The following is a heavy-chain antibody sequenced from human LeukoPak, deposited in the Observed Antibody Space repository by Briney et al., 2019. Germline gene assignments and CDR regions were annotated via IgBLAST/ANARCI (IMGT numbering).Heavy chain of an antibody. CDR2: MNPNSGNT. V-gene: IGHV1-8*01. CDR1: GYTFTSYD. J-gene: IGHJ4*02. Sequence: ASVKVSCKASGYTFTSYDINWVRQATGQGLEWMGWMNPNSGNTGYAQKFQGRVTMTRNTSISTAYMELSSLRSEDTAVYYCARGIRVVDTAMVFRYFDYWGQGTLVTVSS. D-gene: IGHD5-18*01. CDR3: ARGIRVVDTAMVFRYFDY.